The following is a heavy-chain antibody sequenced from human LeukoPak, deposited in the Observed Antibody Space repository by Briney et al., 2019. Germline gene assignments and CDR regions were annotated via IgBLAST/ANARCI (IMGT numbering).Heavy chain of an antibody. CDR2: IYYSGST. V-gene: IGHV4-59*08. CDR1: GGSISSYY. J-gene: IGHJ3*01. Sequence: SETLSLTCTVSGGSISSYYWNWIRQPPGKGLEWIGYIYYSGSTNYNPSLKSRVTTLIDTSKNQFSLRLSSVTAADAAVYYCAREYSSSSGRRAFDFWGQGTMVTVSS. D-gene: IGHD6-6*01. CDR3: AREYSSSSGRRAFDF.